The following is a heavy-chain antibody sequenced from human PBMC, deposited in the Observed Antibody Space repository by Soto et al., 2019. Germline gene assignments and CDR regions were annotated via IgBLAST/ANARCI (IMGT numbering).Heavy chain of an antibody. CDR3: ARHFDVDPSLDQYYFDL. CDR1: GVSITPYF. D-gene: IGHD3-9*01. CDR2: IYASGRT. Sequence: QVQLQESGPGLVKPSETLSLTCTVSGVSITPYFWSWIRQPAGKPPEWVGHIYASGRTTYIPALKSRVTMFVSQTQVSLRLTSMTAADTAVYYCARHFDVDPSLDQYYFDLWGRGALVTVSS. J-gene: IGHJ2*01. V-gene: IGHV4-4*07.